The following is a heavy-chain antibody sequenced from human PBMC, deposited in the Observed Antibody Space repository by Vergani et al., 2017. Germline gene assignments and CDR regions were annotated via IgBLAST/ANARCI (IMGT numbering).Heavy chain of an antibody. CDR2: ISYDGSNK. Sequence: VQLLESGGGLVQPGRSLRLSCAASGFTFSSYGMHWVRRAPGKGLEWVAVISYDGSNKYYADSVKGRFTISRDNSKNTLYLQMNSLRAEDTAVYYCAKMRTPAPHAFDIWGQGTMVTVSS. J-gene: IGHJ3*02. CDR3: AKMRTPAPHAFDI. CDR1: GFTFSSYG. V-gene: IGHV3-30*18.